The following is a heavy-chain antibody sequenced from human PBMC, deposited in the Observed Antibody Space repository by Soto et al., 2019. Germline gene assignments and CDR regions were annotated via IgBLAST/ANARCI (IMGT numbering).Heavy chain of an antibody. J-gene: IGHJ4*02. CDR1: GGSFSGYY. V-gene: IGHV4-34*01. CDR3: ARGYGSNFDY. CDR2: INHRGST. D-gene: IGHD6-19*01. Sequence: SETLSLTCAVYGGSFSGYYWDWIRQPPGKGLEWIGEINHRGSTNYNPSLKSRVTISVDTSKNQFSLKLSSVTAADTAVYYCARGYGSNFDYWSQGTLVTVSS.